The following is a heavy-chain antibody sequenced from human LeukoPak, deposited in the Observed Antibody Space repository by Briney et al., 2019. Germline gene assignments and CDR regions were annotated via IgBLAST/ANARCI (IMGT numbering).Heavy chain of an antibody. CDR2: IYSGGSA. Sequence: GGSLRLSCAASGFTFSSYWMSWVRQAPGKGLEWVSVIYSGGSAHYADSVKGRFTISRDNSKNTLYLQMNSLRAEDTAVYYCARVVDGMDVWGQGTTVTVSS. J-gene: IGHJ6*02. CDR3: ARVVDGMDV. V-gene: IGHV3-66*01. CDR1: GFTFSSYW.